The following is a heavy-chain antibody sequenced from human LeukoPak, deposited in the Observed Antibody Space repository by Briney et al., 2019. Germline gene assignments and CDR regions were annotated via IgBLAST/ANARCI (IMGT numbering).Heavy chain of an antibody. CDR1: GFTFSSYG. D-gene: IGHD3-10*01. CDR3: AKGRILWFGEFLDY. V-gene: IGHV3-30*02. Sequence: GGSLRLSCAASGFTFSSYGMHWVRQAPGKGLEWVAFIRYDGSNKYYADSVKGRFTISRDNSKNTLYLQMNSLRAEDTAVYYCAKGRILWFGEFLDYWGQGTLVTVSS. J-gene: IGHJ4*02. CDR2: IRYDGSNK.